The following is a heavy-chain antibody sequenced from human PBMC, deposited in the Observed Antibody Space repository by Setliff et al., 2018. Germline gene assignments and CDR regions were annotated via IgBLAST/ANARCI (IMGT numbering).Heavy chain of an antibody. D-gene: IGHD6-19*01. CDR3: ARGRAGHSGH. Sequence: KTSETLSLTCAASGGSFTYYYWTWIRQPPGKGLEWIGEIYHSGSTNYNPSLKSRVTISVDTSKNQFSLKLSSVTAADTAVYYCARGRAGHSGHWGQGTLVTVSS. CDR2: IYHSGST. CDR1: GGSFTYYY. V-gene: IGHV4-34*01. J-gene: IGHJ4*02.